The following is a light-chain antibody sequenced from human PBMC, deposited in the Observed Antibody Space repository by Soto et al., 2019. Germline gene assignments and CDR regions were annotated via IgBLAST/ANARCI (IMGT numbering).Light chain of an antibody. CDR2: EVN. J-gene: IGLJ1*01. CDR3: SSYAGINNLGV. Sequence: QSVLTQPPSASGSPGQSVTISCTGTSSDVGGYKYVSWYQQHPGKAPELMIFEVNKRPLGVPDRFSGSKSGNTASLNVSGLQAEDEADYYCSSYAGINNLGVFGTGTKVTVL. CDR1: SSDVGGYKY. V-gene: IGLV2-8*01.